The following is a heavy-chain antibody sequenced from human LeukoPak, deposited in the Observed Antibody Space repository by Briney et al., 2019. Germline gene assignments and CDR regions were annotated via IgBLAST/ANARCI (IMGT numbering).Heavy chain of an antibody. CDR3: ARVASSSWYEDY. D-gene: IGHD6-13*01. CDR1: GYTMNSGYY. Sequence: SETLSLTCNVSGYTMNSGYYWGWIRQPPGKGLEWIGSIYYSGSTYYNPSLKSRVTISVDTSKNQFSLKLSSVTAADTAVYYCARVASSSWYEDYWGQGTLVTVSS. J-gene: IGHJ4*02. V-gene: IGHV4-38-2*02. CDR2: IYYSGST.